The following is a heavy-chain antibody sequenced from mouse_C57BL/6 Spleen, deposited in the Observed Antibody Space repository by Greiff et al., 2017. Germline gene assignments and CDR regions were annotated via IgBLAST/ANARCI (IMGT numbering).Heavy chain of an antibody. CDR3: ARQSYYSNYGYAMDD. V-gene: IGHV1-55*01. Sequence: QVQLQQPGAELVKPGASVKMSCKASGYTFTSYWITWVKQRPGQGLEWIGDIYPGSGSTNYNEKFKSKATLTVDTSSSTAYMQLSSLTSEDSAVYDCARQSYYSNYGYAMDDWGQGTSVTVSS. CDR2: IYPGSGST. J-gene: IGHJ4*01. CDR1: GYTFTSYW. D-gene: IGHD2-5*01.